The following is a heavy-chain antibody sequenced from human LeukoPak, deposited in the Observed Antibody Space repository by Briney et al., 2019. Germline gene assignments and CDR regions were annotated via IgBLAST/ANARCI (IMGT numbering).Heavy chain of an antibody. V-gene: IGHV3-23*01. Sequence: PGGSLRLSCAASGFTFSSYAMSWVRQAPGKGLEWVSAISGSGGSTYYADSVKGRFTISRDNSKNTLYLQMNSLRAEDTAVYYCAKDKARSTSCYSFDYWGQGTLVTVSS. CDR2: ISGSGGST. CDR1: GFTFSSYA. CDR3: AKDKARSTSCYSFDY. J-gene: IGHJ4*02. D-gene: IGHD2-2*01.